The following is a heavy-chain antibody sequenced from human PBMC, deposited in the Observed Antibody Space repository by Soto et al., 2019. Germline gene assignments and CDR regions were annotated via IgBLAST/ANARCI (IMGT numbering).Heavy chain of an antibody. CDR3: ARDKIFGVVIRSGFDP. CDR1: GYTFTSYY. CDR2: INPSGGST. D-gene: IGHD3-3*01. Sequence: GASVKVSCKASGYTFTSYYMHWVRQAPGQGLEWMGIINPSGGSTSYAQKFQGRVTMTRDTSTSAVYMELSSLRSEDTAVYYCARDKIFGVVIRSGFDPWGQGTLVTVSS. V-gene: IGHV1-46*01. J-gene: IGHJ5*02.